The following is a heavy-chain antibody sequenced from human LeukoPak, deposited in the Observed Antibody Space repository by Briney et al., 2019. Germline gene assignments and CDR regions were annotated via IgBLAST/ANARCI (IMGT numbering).Heavy chain of an antibody. CDR1: GFTFDDYA. Sequence: GGSLRLSCAASGFTFDDYAMHWVRQAPGKGLEWVSGISWNSGSIGYADSVKGRFTISRGNAKNTLYLQMNSLRAEDTAVYYCASLWFDPWGQGTLVTVSS. CDR3: ASLWFDP. J-gene: IGHJ5*02. CDR2: ISWNSGSI. V-gene: IGHV3-9*01.